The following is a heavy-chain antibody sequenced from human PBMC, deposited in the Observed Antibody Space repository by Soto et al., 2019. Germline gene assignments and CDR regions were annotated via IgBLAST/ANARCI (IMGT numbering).Heavy chain of an antibody. CDR1: GYTFTSFG. Sequence: ASVKVSCKASGYTFTSFGITWVRQAPGQGFEWMGWISAYNGNTNYAQKLQGRVTMTTDTSTSTAYMELRSLRSDDTAVYYCARGYCSSTSCFEYSSSSGNYYYYMDVWSKGTTVTVSS. CDR2: ISAYNGNT. CDR3: ARGYCSSTSCFEYSSSSGNYYYYMDV. J-gene: IGHJ6*03. V-gene: IGHV1-18*01. D-gene: IGHD2-2*01.